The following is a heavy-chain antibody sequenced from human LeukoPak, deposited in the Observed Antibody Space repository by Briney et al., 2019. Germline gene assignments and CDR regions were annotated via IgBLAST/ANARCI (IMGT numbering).Heavy chain of an antibody. CDR1: GYTFTSNY. D-gene: IGHD3-9*01. CDR2: INPSGGST. J-gene: IGHJ3*02. V-gene: IGHV1-46*01. CDR3: ARWGDILTGYYHAFDI. Sequence: ASVKASCKASGYTFTSNYIHWVRQAPGQGLEWMGIINPSGGSTTYAQKFQGRVTMTRDLSTSTVYMELRSLRSDDTAVYYCARWGDILTGYYHAFDIWGQGTMVTVSS.